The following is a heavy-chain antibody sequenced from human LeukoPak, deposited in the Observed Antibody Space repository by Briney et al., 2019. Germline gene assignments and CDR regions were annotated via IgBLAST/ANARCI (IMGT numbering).Heavy chain of an antibody. V-gene: IGHV4-4*09. D-gene: IGHD3-3*02. CDR3: ARHQDYISNFYYYMDV. Sequence: SETLSLTCTVSAGSTSSHYWSWIRQPPGKGLQWIGYIHSSGSSNYNPPLKSRVTISIDTSKNRFSPRLSAVTAADTAVYYCARHQDYISNFYYYMDVWGTGTTVTVSS. CDR2: IHSSGSS. J-gene: IGHJ6*03. CDR1: AGSTSSHY.